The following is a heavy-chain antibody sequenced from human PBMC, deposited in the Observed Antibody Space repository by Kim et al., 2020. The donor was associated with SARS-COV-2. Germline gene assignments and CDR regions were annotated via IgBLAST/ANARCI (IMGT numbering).Heavy chain of an antibody. CDR1: GFTFSSYS. D-gene: IGHD2-2*03. V-gene: IGHV3-21*01. CDR3: ARGLDIVVVPAAIQHADYYYYGMDV. Sequence: GGSLRLSCAASGFTFSSYSMNWVRQAPGKGLEWVSSISSSSSYIYYADSVKGRFTISRDNAKNSLYLQMNSLRAEDTAVYYCARGLDIVVVPAAIQHADYYYYGMDVWGQGTTVTVSS. CDR2: ISSSSSYI. J-gene: IGHJ6*02.